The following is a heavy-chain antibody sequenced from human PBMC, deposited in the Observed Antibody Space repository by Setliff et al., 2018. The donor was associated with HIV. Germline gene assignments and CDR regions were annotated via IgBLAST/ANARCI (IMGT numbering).Heavy chain of an antibody. CDR1: GFTFNRNC. CDR3: ARGSRDDSVYRPVDH. CDR2: IKQDESER. V-gene: IGHV3-7*03. Sequence: PWGSLRLSCAASGFTFNRNCTSWVRQVPGKGLEWVATIKQDESERHYVDAVKGRFTISRDDAKNSLYLQMNSLRAEDSAVYYCARGSRDDSVYRPVDHWGRGTLVTVSS. D-gene: IGHD3-22*01. J-gene: IGHJ4*02.